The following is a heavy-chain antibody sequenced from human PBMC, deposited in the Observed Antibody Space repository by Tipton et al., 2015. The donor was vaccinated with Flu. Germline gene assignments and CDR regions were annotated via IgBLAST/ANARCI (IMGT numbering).Heavy chain of an antibody. CDR3: ARERTYYYGSGSYTNWFDP. CDR2: IYYSGST. D-gene: IGHD3-10*01. V-gene: IGHV4-59*01. CDR1: GGSTSSYY. J-gene: IGHJ5*02. Sequence: LRLSCTVSGGSTSSYYWSWIRQPPGKGLEWIGYIYYSGSTNYNPSLQSRVTISVDTSKNQFSLKLSSVTAADTAVYYCARERTYYYGSGSYTNWFDPWGQGTLVTVSS.